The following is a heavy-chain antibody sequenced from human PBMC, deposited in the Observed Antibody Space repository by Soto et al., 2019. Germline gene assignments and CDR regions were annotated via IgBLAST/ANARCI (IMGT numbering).Heavy chain of an antibody. Sequence: VQLVESGGGLVQPGGSLRLSCAASGFTFSDHYMDWVRQAPGKGLEWVGRIRHKANSYTTEYAESVRGRFTISREDSKNSGYLQMNSLRVENTGVYYCNDITAFTVFRTPDDYWGQGTLVTVSS. CDR3: NDITAFTVFRTPDDY. CDR1: GFTFSDHY. CDR2: IRHKANSYTT. V-gene: IGHV3-72*01. J-gene: IGHJ4*02. D-gene: IGHD3-3*02.